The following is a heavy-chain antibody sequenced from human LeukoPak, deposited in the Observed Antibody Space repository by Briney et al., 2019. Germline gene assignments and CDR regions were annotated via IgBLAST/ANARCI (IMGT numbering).Heavy chain of an antibody. D-gene: IGHD2-2*01. J-gene: IGHJ4*02. Sequence: GGSLRLSCAASGFTFSCYAMSWVRQAPGKGLEWVSAISGSGGSTYYADSVKGRFTISRDNSKNTLYLQMNSLRAEDTAVYYCARTSFGVPATDAFDYWGQGTLVTVSS. V-gene: IGHV3-23*01. CDR1: GFTFSCYA. CDR2: ISGSGGST. CDR3: ARTSFGVPATDAFDY.